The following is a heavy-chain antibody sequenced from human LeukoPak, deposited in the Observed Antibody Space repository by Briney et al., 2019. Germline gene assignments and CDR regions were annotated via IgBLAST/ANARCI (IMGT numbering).Heavy chain of an antibody. Sequence: ASVKVSCKASGYTFTSYGISWVRQAPGQGLEWMGWISAYNGNTNYAQKLQGRVTMTTDTSTSTAYMELRSLRSDDTAMYYCAREPYSSGWYREPQGNWFDPWGQGTLVTVSS. CDR1: GYTFTSYG. V-gene: IGHV1-18*01. CDR3: AREPYSSGWYREPQGNWFDP. D-gene: IGHD6-19*01. CDR2: ISAYNGNT. J-gene: IGHJ5*02.